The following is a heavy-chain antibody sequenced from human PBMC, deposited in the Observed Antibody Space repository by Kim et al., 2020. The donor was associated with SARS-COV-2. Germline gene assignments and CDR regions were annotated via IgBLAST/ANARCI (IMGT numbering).Heavy chain of an antibody. Sequence: YAVSVKSRRTINPDTSKNQFSLQLNYVTPEDTAVYYCAREGAGSSWYFDYGGQGTLVTVSS. D-gene: IGHD6-13*01. J-gene: IGHJ4*02. CDR3: AREGAGSSWYFDY. V-gene: IGHV6-1*01.